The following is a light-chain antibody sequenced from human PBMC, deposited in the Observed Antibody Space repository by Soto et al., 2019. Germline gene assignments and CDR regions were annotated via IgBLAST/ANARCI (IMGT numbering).Light chain of an antibody. CDR2: SNN. J-gene: IGLJ2*01. CDR1: SSNIGSNT. V-gene: IGLV1-44*01. Sequence: QSVLTQPPSASGTPGQRVTISCSGSSSNIGSNTVNWYQQLPGTAPKLLIYSNNQRPSGVPDRFSGSKSGTSASLAISGRQSEDEAHYYCAAWDDSLNGHVVFGGGTQLTVL. CDR3: AAWDDSLNGHVV.